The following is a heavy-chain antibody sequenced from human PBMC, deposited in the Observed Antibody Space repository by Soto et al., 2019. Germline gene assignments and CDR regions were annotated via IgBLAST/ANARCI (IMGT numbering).Heavy chain of an antibody. CDR1: GFTFSSYA. J-gene: IGHJ5*02. CDR2: VSGSGAST. Sequence: EVQLLESGGGLVEAGGSLRLSCAASGFTFSSYALSWVRQAPGKGLEWVSTVSGSGASTYYADSVKGRFTISSDNSKNTLSLLSNSLRAEDTAEYYCSKDGGECFPPRFDPWGQGTLVTVSS. CDR3: SKDGGECFPPRFDP. V-gene: IGHV3-23*01. D-gene: IGHD2-21*01.